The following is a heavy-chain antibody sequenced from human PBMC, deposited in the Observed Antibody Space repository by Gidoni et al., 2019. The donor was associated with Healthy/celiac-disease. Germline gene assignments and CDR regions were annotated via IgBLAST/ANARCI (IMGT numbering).Heavy chain of an antibody. CDR2: ISSGRPYL. CDR3: ARDLGDYDDWYFDL. J-gene: IGHJ2*01. D-gene: IGHD4-17*01. CDR1: GFTFSSYS. Sequence: EVQQVESGGGRVKPGGSLRLDCAASGFTFSSYSMNWVRQAPGNGLEWVSSISSGRPYLYYADSVKGRFTISRDNAKHSLYLQMNSLRAEDTPVYYCARDLGDYDDWYFDLWGRGTLVTVSS. V-gene: IGHV3-21*06.